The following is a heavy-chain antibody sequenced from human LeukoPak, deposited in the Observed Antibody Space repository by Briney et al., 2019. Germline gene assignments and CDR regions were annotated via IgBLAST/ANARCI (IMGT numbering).Heavy chain of an antibody. D-gene: IGHD4-23*01. J-gene: IGHJ4*02. Sequence: GGSLRLSCAASGFTFSSFAMSWVRRAPGKGLEWVSAISGAAFNTYYADSVKGRFTISRDNSKNTLFLQMNSLRAEDTAVYYCAKDTANERTSVAYCNDYWGQGTLVTVSS. CDR2: ISGAAFNT. CDR3: AKDTANERTSVAYCNDY. V-gene: IGHV3-23*01. CDR1: GFTFSSFA.